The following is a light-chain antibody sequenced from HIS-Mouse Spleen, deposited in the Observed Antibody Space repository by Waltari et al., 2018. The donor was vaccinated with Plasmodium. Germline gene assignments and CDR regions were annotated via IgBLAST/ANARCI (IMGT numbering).Light chain of an antibody. CDR1: IDITVGSYN. CDR3: MIWPSNASGV. Sequence: QPVLTQPPSSSASPGESARLTCTLPIDITVGSYNIYWYQQKPGSSPRYLLYYYSDSDQGQGSGVPSRFSGSKDASANTGILLISGLQSEDEADYYCMIWPSNASGVFGGGTKLTVL. J-gene: IGLJ3*02. V-gene: IGLV5-37*01. CDR2: YYSDSDQ.